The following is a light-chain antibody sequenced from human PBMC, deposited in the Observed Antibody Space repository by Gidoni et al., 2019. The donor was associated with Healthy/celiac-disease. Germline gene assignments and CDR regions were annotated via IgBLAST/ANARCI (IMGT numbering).Light chain of an antibody. CDR3: SSYTSSSTLV. CDR1: SSDVGGYNY. Sequence: QSALTQPPSVSGSPGQSITISCTGSSSDVGGYNYVSWYQQHPGKAPKLMIYDVSNRPSGLSNRFSGSKSGNTASLTISGLQAEDEADYYCSSYTSSSTLVFGGGTKLTVL. CDR2: DVS. V-gene: IGLV2-14*03. J-gene: IGLJ2*01.